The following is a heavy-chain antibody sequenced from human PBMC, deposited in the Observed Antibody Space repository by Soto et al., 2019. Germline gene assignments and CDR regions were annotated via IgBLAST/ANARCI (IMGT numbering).Heavy chain of an antibody. Sequence: GGSLRLSCAASGFTFSNYDMHWVRQVTGKGLEWVSTIGTAGDTYYPGSVKGRFTISRENAKNSLYLQMNSLRAEDTAVYYCARGRLLSLYYFDYWGQRTLVTVSS. D-gene: IGHD2-2*01. V-gene: IGHV3-13*01. CDR3: ARGRLLSLYYFDY. CDR2: IGTAGDT. J-gene: IGHJ4*02. CDR1: GFTFSNYD.